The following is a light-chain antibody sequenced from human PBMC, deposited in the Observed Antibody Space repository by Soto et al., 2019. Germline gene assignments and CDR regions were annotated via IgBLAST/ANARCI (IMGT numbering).Light chain of an antibody. Sequence: EIVLTQSPATLSLSPGERATLSCGASQSIPGNFLAWYQHRRGLAPRLLIFDVSKRATGIPDRFSGSGSGSDFTLTISRLEPEDSAVCYCHHFGPSPTFGGGTKVEFK. CDR3: HHFGPSPT. V-gene: IGKV3D-20*01. CDR1: QSIPGNF. J-gene: IGKJ4*01. CDR2: DVS.